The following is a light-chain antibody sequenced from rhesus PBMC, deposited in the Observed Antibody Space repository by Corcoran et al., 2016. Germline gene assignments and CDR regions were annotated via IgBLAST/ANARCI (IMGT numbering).Light chain of an antibody. CDR1: QGISSY. J-gene: IGKJ4*01. Sequence: DIQMTQSPSSLSASVGDTVTITCRASQGISSYLNWFQQKPGKAPKLLIYDASSLERGVPSRFSGSGSGTDFTLTISSLQPEEFAAYYCLQHNVYPLTFGGGTKVEIK. V-gene: IGKV1-28*03. CDR2: DAS. CDR3: LQHNVYPLT.